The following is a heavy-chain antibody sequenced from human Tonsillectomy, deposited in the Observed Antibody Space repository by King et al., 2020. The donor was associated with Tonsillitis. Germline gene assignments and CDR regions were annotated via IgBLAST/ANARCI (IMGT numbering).Heavy chain of an antibody. CDR1: GYTFTSHG. CDR2: ISAYNGDT. J-gene: IGHJ3*02. V-gene: IGHV1-18*04. Sequence: VQLVESGAEVKKPGASVTVSCKASGYTFTSHGISWLRQAPGKGLEWMGWISAYNGDTNYAQRLQGRVTMTRDTSTSTAYMELRSLRSDDTAVYYCAGDMHGSIPTFDAFNICGQGTMVTVSS. D-gene: IGHD2-2*01. CDR3: AGDMHGSIPTFDAFNI.